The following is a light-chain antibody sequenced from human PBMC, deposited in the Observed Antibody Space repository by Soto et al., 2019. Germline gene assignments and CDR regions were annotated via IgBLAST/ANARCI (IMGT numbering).Light chain of an antibody. CDR3: SSYTSSSTVV. CDR2: EVS. Sequence: QSALTQPASVSGSPGQSITISCTGTSSDVGGYNYVSWYQQHPGKAPKLMIYEVSNRPSGVSNRVSGSKSGNTASLTISGLQAEGEADYYCSSYTSSSTVVFGGGTELTVL. CDR1: SSDVGGYNY. J-gene: IGLJ2*01. V-gene: IGLV2-14*01.